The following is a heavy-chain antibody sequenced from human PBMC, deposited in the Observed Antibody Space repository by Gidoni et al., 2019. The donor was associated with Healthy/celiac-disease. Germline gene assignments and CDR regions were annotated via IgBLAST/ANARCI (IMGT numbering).Heavy chain of an antibody. J-gene: IGHJ3*02. CDR1: GGSFSGYY. V-gene: IGHV4-34*01. CDR3: ARFYGSGSYYNRAFDI. Sequence: QVQLQQWGAGLLKPLETLSLTCAVYGGSFSGYYWSWIRQPPGKGLEWIGEINHSGSTNYNPSLKSRVTISVDTSKNQFSLKLSSVTAADTAVYYCARFYGSGSYYNRAFDIWGQGTMVTVSS. D-gene: IGHD3-10*01. CDR2: INHSGST.